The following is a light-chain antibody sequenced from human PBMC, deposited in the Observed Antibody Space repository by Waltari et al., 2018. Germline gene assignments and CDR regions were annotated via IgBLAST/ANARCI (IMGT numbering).Light chain of an antibody. J-gene: IGKJ1*01. CDR2: GAS. V-gene: IGKV3-20*01. CDR3: QHYLRLPVT. CDR1: QSVTRC. Sequence: SCRTSQSVTRCLAWYQQKPGQAPRLLIYGASNRDTGIPDRFSGSGSGTDFSLTISSLEPEDFAVYYCQHYLRLPVTFGQGTKVEVK.